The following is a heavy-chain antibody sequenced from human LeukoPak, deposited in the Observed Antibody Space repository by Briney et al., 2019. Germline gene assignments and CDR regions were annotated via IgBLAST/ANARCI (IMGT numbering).Heavy chain of an antibody. CDR3: ARAVDKYGEERFDP. D-gene: IGHD4-17*01. CDR1: GGSISSYY. J-gene: IGHJ5*02. V-gene: IGHV4-59*12. CDR2: IYYSGST. Sequence: NTSETLSLTCTVSGGSISSYYWSWIRQPPGKGLEWIGYIYYSGSTNYNPSLKSRVTISVDTSKNQFSLKLTSVTAADTAVYYCARAVDKYGEERFDPWGQGTLVTVSS.